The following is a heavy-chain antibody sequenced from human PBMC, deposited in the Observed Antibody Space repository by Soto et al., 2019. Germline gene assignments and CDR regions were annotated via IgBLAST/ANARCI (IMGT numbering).Heavy chain of an antibody. J-gene: IGHJ4*02. D-gene: IGHD3-22*01. Sequence: QVQLQESGPGLVKPSQTLSLTCTVSGGSISSGGYYGSWIRQHPGKGLEWIGYIYYSGSTYYNPSLKSRVTISVDTSKNQFSLKLSSVTAADTAVYYCARGYYDSSGITSGFDYWVQGTLVTVSS. CDR3: ARGYYDSSGITSGFDY. V-gene: IGHV4-31*03. CDR2: IYYSGST. CDR1: GGSISSGGYY.